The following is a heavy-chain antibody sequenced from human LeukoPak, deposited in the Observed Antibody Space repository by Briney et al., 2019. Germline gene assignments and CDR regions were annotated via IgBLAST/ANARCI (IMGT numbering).Heavy chain of an antibody. V-gene: IGHV4-59*08. J-gene: IGHJ1*01. CDR1: GGSISSYY. Sequence: PPETLSPTCTVSGGSISSYYWSWIRQPPGKGLEWIGYIYYSGSTNYNPSLKSRVTISVDTSKNQFSLKLSSVTAADTAVYYCATGDSSGYYFAEYFQHWGQGTLVTVSS. D-gene: IGHD3-22*01. CDR3: ATGDSSGYYFAEYFQH. CDR2: IYYSGST.